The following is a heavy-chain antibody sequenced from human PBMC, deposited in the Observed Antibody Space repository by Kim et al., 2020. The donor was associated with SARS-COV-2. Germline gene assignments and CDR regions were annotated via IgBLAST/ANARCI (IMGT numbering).Heavy chain of an antibody. J-gene: IGHJ6*03. CDR2: ISYDGSNK. CDR3: ARQYSSSWGYMDV. CDR1: GFTFSSYA. V-gene: IGHV3-30*04. D-gene: IGHD6-13*01. Sequence: GGSLRLSCAASGFTFSSYAMHWVRQAPGKGLEWVAVISYDGSNKYYADSVKGRFTISRDNSKNTLYLQMNSLRAEDTAVYYCARQYSSSWGYMDVWGKGTTVTVSS.